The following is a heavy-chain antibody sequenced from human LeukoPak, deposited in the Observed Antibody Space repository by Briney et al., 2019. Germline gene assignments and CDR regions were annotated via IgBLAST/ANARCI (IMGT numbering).Heavy chain of an antibody. V-gene: IGHV4-59*01. Sequence: SETLSLTCTVSGVAISGDYWSRIRQPPGQGLEWIGYIFYSGSTSYNPSLKSRVTISVDTSQNQFSLKLSSVTAADTAVYYCTRAAPDSSSWYGGAFDIWGQGTMVTVSA. CDR2: IFYSGST. J-gene: IGHJ3*02. CDR3: TRAAPDSSSWYGGAFDI. CDR1: GVAISGDY. D-gene: IGHD6-13*01.